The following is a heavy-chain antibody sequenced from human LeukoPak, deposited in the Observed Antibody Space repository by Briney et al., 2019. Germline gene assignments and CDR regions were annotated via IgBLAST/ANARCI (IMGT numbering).Heavy chain of an antibody. CDR3: AKGRTNDY. J-gene: IGHJ4*02. CDR1: GFTFSTYA. CDR2: ISDTGGNT. V-gene: IGHV3-23*01. Sequence: PGGPLRLSCAASGFTFSTYAMSWVRQTPEKGLEWVSAISDTGGNTFYADSVKGRFTISRDNSKNTLYLQMNSLRAEDTAIYYCAKGRTNDYWGQGTLVTVSS. D-gene: IGHD1/OR15-1a*01.